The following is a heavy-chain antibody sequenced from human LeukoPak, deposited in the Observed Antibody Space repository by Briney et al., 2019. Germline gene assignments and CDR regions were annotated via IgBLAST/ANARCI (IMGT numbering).Heavy chain of an antibody. V-gene: IGHV4-59*01. J-gene: IGHJ4*02. D-gene: IGHD6-13*01. CDR2: IYYDGST. Sequence: SETLSLTCTVSSGSIRSYDWSWIRQPPGKGLEWVGYIYYDGSTNYNPSLKSRVTISVDTSNNQFSLKLTSVTAADTAVYYCARHSSSYYDFDYWGQGTLVTVSS. CDR1: SGSIRSYD. CDR3: ARHSSSYYDFDY.